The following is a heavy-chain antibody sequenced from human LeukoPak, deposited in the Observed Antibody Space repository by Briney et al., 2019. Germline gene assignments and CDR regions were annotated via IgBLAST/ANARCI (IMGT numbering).Heavy chain of an antibody. CDR2: INPSGGST. J-gene: IGHJ4*02. CDR3: ARDLFSMVPFDY. V-gene: IGHV1-46*01. D-gene: IGHD2-21*01. Sequence: ASVNVSCKASGYTFTSYYMHWVRQAPGQGLEWMGIINPSGGSTSYAQKFQGRVTMTRDTSTSTVYMELSSLRSEDTAVYYCARDLFSMVPFDYWGQGTLVTVSS. CDR1: GYTFTSYY.